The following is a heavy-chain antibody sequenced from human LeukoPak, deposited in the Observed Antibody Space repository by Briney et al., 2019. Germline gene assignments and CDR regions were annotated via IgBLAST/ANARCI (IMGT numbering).Heavy chain of an antibody. CDR2: ISSSGSTI. J-gene: IGHJ4*02. V-gene: IGHV3-11*01. D-gene: IGHD6-19*01. Sequence: GGSLRLSCAASGFTFSDYYMSWIRQAPGKGLEWVSYISSSGSTIYYADSVKGRFTISRDNAKNSLYLQMNSLRAEDTAVYYXXXXXXXXXSGWHDYFDYWGQGTLVTVSS. CDR3: XXXXXXXXSGWHDYFDY. CDR1: GFTFSDYY.